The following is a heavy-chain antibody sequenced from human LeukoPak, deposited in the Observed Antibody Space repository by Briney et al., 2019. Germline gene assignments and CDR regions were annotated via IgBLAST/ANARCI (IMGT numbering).Heavy chain of an antibody. J-gene: IGHJ4*02. CDR2: ISTSGTT. D-gene: IGHD3-10*01. CDR3: ARRHPYYYGSGTYSRED. CDR1: GGSIGNYY. Sequence: SETLSLTCTVSGGSIGNYYWNWIRQPAGKGLEWIGRISTSGTTNYHPSLKSRATLSLDTSKNQFSLNLRSVTAADTAIYFCARRHPYYYGSGTYSREDWGQGTLVTVSS. V-gene: IGHV4-4*07.